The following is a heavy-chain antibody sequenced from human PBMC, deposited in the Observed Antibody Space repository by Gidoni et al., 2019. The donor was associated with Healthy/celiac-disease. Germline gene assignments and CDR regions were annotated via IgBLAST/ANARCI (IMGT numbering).Heavy chain of an antibody. CDR2: ISWNSCSI. V-gene: IGHV3-9*01. CDR3: AKDRGDYYYYYGMDV. D-gene: IGHD3-10*01. J-gene: IGHJ6*02. Sequence: EVQLVESGGGLVQPGRSLRLSCAASGFTFDDYAMHWVRQAPGKGLEWVSGISWNSCSIGYADSVKGLFTISRDNAKNSLYLQMNSLRAEDTALYYCAKDRGDYYYYYGMDVWGQGTTVTVSS. CDR1: GFTFDDYA.